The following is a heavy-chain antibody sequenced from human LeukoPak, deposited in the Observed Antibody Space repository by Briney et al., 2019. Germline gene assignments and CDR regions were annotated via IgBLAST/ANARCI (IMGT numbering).Heavy chain of an antibody. V-gene: IGHV3-23*01. CDR3: TKDCEPDSRWDFDY. Sequence: GGSLRLSCAASGFTFSIYAMNWVRQAPGKGLEWVSGTYGSGSSAFYAESVKGRFTISRDNSKSTLFLQMNNLRAEDTAVYYCTKDCEPDSRWDFDYWGQGTLVTVSS. D-gene: IGHD6-13*01. CDR1: GFTFSIYA. CDR2: TYGSGSSA. J-gene: IGHJ4*02.